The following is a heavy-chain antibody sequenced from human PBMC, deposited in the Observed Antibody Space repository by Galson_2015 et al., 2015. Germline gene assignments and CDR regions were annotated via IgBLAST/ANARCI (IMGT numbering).Heavy chain of an antibody. D-gene: IGHD1-26*01. J-gene: IGHJ4*02. V-gene: IGHV1-69*13. Sequence: SVKVSCKASGGTFSSYAISWVRQAPGQGLEWMGGIIPIFGTANYAQKFQGRVTITADESTSTAYMELSSLRSEDTAVYYCARDLGVVGATYFDYWGQGTLVTVSS. CDR2: IIPIFGTA. CDR1: GGTFSSYA. CDR3: ARDLGVVGATYFDY.